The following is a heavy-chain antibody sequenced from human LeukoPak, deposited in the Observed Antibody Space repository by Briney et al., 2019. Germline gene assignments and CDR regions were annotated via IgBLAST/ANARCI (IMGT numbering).Heavy chain of an antibody. CDR3: AGFLEWLPPDY. V-gene: IGHV3-7*01. CDR1: GFTFSSYA. Sequence: PGGSLRLSCAASGFTFSSYAMSWVRQAPGKGLEWVANIKQDGSEKYYVDSVKGRFTISRDNAKNSLYLQMNSLRAEDTAVYYCAGFLEWLPPDYWGQGTLVTVSS. J-gene: IGHJ4*02. CDR2: IKQDGSEK. D-gene: IGHD3-3*01.